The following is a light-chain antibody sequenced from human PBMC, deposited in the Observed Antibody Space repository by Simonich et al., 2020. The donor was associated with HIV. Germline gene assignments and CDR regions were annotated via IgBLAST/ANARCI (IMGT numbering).Light chain of an antibody. V-gene: IGKV2-28*01. CDR3: MQALQTPRT. J-gene: IGKJ1*01. CDR1: QSLLHSNGYNY. CDR2: LGS. Sequence: DIVMTQSPLSLPVTPGEPASISCRSSQSLLHSNGYNYFVWYLQKPGQSPKLLIYLGSNRASGVPDRFSGSGSGTDFTLKISRVEAEDVGVYYCMQALQTPRTFGQGTKVEIK.